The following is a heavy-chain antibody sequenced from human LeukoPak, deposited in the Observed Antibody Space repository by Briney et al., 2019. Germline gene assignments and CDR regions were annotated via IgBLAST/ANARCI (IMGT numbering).Heavy chain of an antibody. CDR2: IYYSGST. D-gene: IGHD3-22*01. J-gene: IGHJ3*02. CDR3: ARRNPYYDSSGYYLADAFDI. Sequence: SETLSLTCTVSGGSISSSSYYWGWIRQPPGKGLEWIGSIYYSGSTYYNPSLKSRVTISVDTSKNQFSLKLSSVTAADTAVYYCARRNPYYDSSGYYLADAFDIWGQGTTVTVSS. CDR1: GGSISSSSYY. V-gene: IGHV4-39*01.